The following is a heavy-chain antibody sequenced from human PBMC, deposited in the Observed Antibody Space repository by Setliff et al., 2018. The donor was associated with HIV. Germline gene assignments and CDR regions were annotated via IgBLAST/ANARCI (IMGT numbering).Heavy chain of an antibody. V-gene: IGHV4-59*03. CDR2: ISDSGTA. Sequence: LSLTCTVSGGYLSNHHWIWIRQPPGKGLEWIGRISDSGTADYDPSLKSRLTISLDTSRNQFSLKLTSVTAADTAIYYCVALVPGGGGRGPWGQGTLVTVSS. CDR1: GGYLSNHH. CDR3: VALVPGGGGRGP. J-gene: IGHJ5*02. D-gene: IGHD2-15*01.